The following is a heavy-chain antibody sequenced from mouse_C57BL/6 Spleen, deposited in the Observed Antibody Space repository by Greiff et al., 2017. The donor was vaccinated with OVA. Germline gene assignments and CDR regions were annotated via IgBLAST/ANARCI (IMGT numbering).Heavy chain of an antibody. CDR2: IHPNSGST. J-gene: IGHJ2*01. CDR3: ARDGSSHFDF. V-gene: IGHV1-64*01. D-gene: IGHD1-1*01. Sequence: QVQLKQPGAELVKPGASVKLSCKASGYTFTSYWMHWVKQRPGQGLEWIGMIHPNSGSTNYNEKFKSKATLTVDKSSSTAYMQLSSLTSEDSAVYYCARDGSSHFDFWGQGTTLTVSS. CDR1: GYTFTSYW.